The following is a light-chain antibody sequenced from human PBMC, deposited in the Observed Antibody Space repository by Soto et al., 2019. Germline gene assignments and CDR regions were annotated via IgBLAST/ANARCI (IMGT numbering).Light chain of an antibody. CDR2: GAS. J-gene: IGKJ4*01. CDR3: QQYDNWTLT. V-gene: IGKV3-15*01. CDR1: QSVSSN. Sequence: EIVITQSPATRPVSPGERATLSCRASQSVSSNLAWYQQKPGQAPRFLIYGASTRETGIPARFSGSGAGTEFTLTISSLKYEDFAVDDCQQYDNWTLTFGGGTKVDIK.